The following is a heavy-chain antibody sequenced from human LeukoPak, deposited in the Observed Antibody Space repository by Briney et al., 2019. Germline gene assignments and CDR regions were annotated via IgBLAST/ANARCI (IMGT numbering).Heavy chain of an antibody. CDR1: GYTINDYA. V-gene: IGHV7-4-1*02. CDR3: ARDQSLGGGQFDF. D-gene: IGHD2-15*01. Sequence: ASVKVSCKASGYTINDYAMNWVRQAPGQGLEWMGWINTNTGNPTYAQGFTGRFVFSLDTSVSTAYLRISSLKAEDTAVYYCARDQSLGGGQFDFWGQGTLVTVSS. J-gene: IGHJ4*02. CDR2: INTNTGNP.